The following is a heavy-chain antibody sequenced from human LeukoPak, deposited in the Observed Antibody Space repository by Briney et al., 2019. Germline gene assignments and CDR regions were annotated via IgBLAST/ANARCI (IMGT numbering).Heavy chain of an antibody. Sequence: PSETLSLTCTVSGGSISSSSYYWGWIRQPPGKGLEWIGEINHSGSTNYNPSLKSRVTISVDTSKNQFSLKLSSVTAADTAVYYCARVSGYGDYWGQGTLVTVSS. J-gene: IGHJ4*02. CDR3: ARVSGYGDY. D-gene: IGHD3-22*01. V-gene: IGHV4-39*07. CDR1: GGSISSSSYY. CDR2: INHSGST.